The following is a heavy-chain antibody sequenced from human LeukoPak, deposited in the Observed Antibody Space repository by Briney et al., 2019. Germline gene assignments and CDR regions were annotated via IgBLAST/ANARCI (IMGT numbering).Heavy chain of an antibody. D-gene: IGHD6-19*01. Sequence: SETLSLTCAVSGYSISSGYHWGWIRQPPGKGLEWIGSIYHSGSTYYNPSLKSRVTISADTSKNQFSLKLSPVTAADTAVYYCARHVAVAGEYNWFDPWGQGTLVTVSS. CDR2: IYHSGST. CDR1: GYSISSGYH. J-gene: IGHJ5*02. CDR3: ARHVAVAGEYNWFDP. V-gene: IGHV4-38-2*01.